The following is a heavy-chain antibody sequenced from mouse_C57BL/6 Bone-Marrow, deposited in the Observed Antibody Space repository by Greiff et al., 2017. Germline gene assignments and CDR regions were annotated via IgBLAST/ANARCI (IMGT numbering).Heavy chain of an antibody. D-gene: IGHD1-1*01. CDR3: ARDGGSSHWYFDV. CDR2: INYDGSST. V-gene: IGHV5-16*01. Sequence: VESEGGLVQPGSSMKLSCTASGFTFSDYYMAWVRQVPEKGLEWVANINYDGSSTYYLDSLKSRFIISRDNAKNILYLQMSSLKSEDTATYYCARDGGSSHWYFDVWGTGTTVTVSS. J-gene: IGHJ1*03. CDR1: GFTFSDYY.